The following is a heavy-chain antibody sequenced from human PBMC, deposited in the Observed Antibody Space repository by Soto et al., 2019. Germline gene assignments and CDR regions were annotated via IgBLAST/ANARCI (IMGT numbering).Heavy chain of an antibody. J-gene: IGHJ3*02. CDR2: FDPEDGET. CDR3: AAVLRYFDWSPNHDAFDI. D-gene: IGHD3-9*01. V-gene: IGHV1-24*01. Sequence: ASVKVSCKVSGYTLTELSMHWVRQAPGKGLEWMGGFDPEDGETIYAQKFQGRVTMTEDTSTDTAYMELSSLRSEHTAVYYCAAVLRYFDWSPNHDAFDIWGQGTMVTVSS. CDR1: GYTLTELS.